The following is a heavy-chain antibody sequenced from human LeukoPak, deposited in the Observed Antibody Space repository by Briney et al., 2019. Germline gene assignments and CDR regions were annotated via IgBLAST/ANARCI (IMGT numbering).Heavy chain of an antibody. CDR2: ISGSGGST. CDR1: GFTFSSYG. Sequence: GGSLRLSCAASGFTFSSYGMSWVRQAPGKGLEWVSAISGSGGSTYCADSVKGRFTISRDNSKNTLYLQMNSLRAEDTAVYYCAKNPYGSGSYSSDFDYWGQGTLVTVSP. J-gene: IGHJ4*02. V-gene: IGHV3-23*01. D-gene: IGHD3-10*01. CDR3: AKNPYGSGSYSSDFDY.